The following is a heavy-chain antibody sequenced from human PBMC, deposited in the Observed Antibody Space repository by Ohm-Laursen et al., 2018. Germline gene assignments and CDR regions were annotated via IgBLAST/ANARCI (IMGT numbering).Heavy chain of an antibody. V-gene: IGHV4-59*04. CDR1: GGSISSYY. CDR3: ATSNNWYYFDY. D-gene: IGHD6-13*01. Sequence: GTLSLTCTVSGGSISSYYWSWIRQPPGKGLEWIGYIYYSGNTYYNPSLKSRVTIAVDTSKNQFSLKLSSVTAADTSVYYCATSNNWYYFDYWGQGTLVTVSS. CDR2: IYYSGNT. J-gene: IGHJ4*02.